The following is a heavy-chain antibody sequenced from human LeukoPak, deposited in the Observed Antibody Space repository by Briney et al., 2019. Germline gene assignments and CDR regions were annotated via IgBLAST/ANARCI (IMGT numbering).Heavy chain of an antibody. Sequence: SSETLSLTCTVSGGSISDYSWSWIRQPPGKGLEWIGNIYYSGSANHNPSLKSRVTISVDTSKNQFSLKLSSVTAADTAVYYCAREPDYYGSGSAAFDIWGQGTMVTVSS. CDR3: AREPDYYGSGSAAFDI. CDR2: IYYSGSA. J-gene: IGHJ3*02. CDR1: GGSISDYS. V-gene: IGHV4-59*12. D-gene: IGHD3-10*01.